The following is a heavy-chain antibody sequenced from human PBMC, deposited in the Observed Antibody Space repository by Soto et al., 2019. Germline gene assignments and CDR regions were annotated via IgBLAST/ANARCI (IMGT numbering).Heavy chain of an antibody. J-gene: IGHJ3*02. CDR3: ARADTLDSSGYYTVGAGDI. Sequence: SVQASCKASGGTFIICAISWVRQAPGQGLEWMGGIIPIFGTANYAQKFQGRVTITADESTSTAYMELSSLRSEDTAVYYCARADTLDSSGYYTVGAGDIWGQGTMVTVSS. CDR2: IIPIFGTA. CDR1: GGTFIICA. V-gene: IGHV1-69*13. D-gene: IGHD3-22*01.